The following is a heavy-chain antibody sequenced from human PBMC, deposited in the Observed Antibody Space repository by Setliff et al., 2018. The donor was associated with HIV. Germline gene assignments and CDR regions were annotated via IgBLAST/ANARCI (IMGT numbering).Heavy chain of an antibody. CDR1: GFAFSDNP. Sequence: GGSLRLSCVASSGFAFSDNPMNWVRQAPGKGLEWISHIRGKSDIIKYAESVMGRFTISRDNAKNSLYLQMDSLRVEDTAVYYCARDSGTTIGATGPGYWGQGTLVTVSS. J-gene: IGHJ4*02. CDR3: ARDSGTTIGATGPGY. D-gene: IGHD1-26*01. CDR2: IRGKSDII. V-gene: IGHV3-48*01.